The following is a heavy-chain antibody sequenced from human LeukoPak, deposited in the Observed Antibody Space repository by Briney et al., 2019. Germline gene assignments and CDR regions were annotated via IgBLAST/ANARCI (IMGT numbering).Heavy chain of an antibody. D-gene: IGHD1-26*01. J-gene: IGHJ3*02. CDR3: AAVGATTVAFDI. V-gene: IGHV3-30*03. CDR2: VSYDGSNK. CDR1: GFTFSSYG. Sequence: GGSLRLSCAASGFTFSSYGMHWVRQAPGKGLEWVAVVSYDGSNKYYADSVKGRFIISRDNSKNTLYLQMNSLRAEDTAVYYCAAVGATTVAFDIWGQGTMVTVSS.